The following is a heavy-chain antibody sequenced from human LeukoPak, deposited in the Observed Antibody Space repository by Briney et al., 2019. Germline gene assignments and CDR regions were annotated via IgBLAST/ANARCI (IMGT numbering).Heavy chain of an antibody. Sequence: ASVKVSCKASGYTFTSYDINWVRQATGQGLEWMGWMNPNSGNTGYAQKFQGRVTMTRNTSISTAYMELSSLRSEDTAVYYCARGPSITIFGVVIIGAYDYYMDVWGKGTTVTVSS. CDR3: ARGPSITIFGVVIIGAYDYYMDV. V-gene: IGHV1-8*01. CDR2: MNPNSGNT. D-gene: IGHD3-3*01. CDR1: GYTFTSYD. J-gene: IGHJ6*03.